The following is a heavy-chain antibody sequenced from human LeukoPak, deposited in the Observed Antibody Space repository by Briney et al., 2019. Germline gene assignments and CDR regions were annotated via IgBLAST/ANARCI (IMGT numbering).Heavy chain of an antibody. D-gene: IGHD4-11*01. CDR3: ARASTVPSSYYMDV. Sequence: GGSLRLSCAASGFTFSDYYMSWIRQAPGKGLEWVSYISSSGSTIYYADSVKGRFTISRDNAKNSLYLQMNSLRAEDTAVYYCARASTVPSSYYMDVWGKGTTVTVSS. J-gene: IGHJ6*03. CDR1: GFTFSDYY. V-gene: IGHV3-11*01. CDR2: ISSSGSTI.